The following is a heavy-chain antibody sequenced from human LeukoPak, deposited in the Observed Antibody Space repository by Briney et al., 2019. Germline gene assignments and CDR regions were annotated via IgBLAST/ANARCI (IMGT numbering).Heavy chain of an antibody. CDR3: ARGLVGATHDAFDI. CDR2: ISSSSSYI. V-gene: IGHV3-21*01. Sequence: GGSLRLSCAASGFTFSSYSMNWVRQAPGKGLEWVSSISSSSSYIYYADSVKGRFTISRDNAKNSLYLQINSLRAEDTAVYYCARGLVGATHDAFDIWGQGTMVTVSS. J-gene: IGHJ3*02. CDR1: GFTFSSYS. D-gene: IGHD1-26*01.